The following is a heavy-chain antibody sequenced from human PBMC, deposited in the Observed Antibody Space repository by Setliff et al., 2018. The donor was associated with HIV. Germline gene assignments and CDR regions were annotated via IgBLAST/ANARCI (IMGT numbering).Heavy chain of an antibody. Sequence: SETLSLTCAVYGRSFSGYDWNWIRQSQGNGLEWIGEINHSGGTNYNPSLKSRVTMSIDTSKNQFSLNVSSVTAADTAVYDCARGWGHDGFDFWGQGTMVTVSS. CDR1: GRSFSGYD. D-gene: IGHD7-27*01. V-gene: IGHV4-34*01. CDR2: INHSGGT. CDR3: ARGWGHDGFDF. J-gene: IGHJ3*01.